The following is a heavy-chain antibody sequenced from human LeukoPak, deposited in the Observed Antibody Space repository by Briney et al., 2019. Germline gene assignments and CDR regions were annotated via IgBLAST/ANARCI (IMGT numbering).Heavy chain of an antibody. Sequence: GGSLRLSCAASGFSFTNYYMYWVRQAPGKGLEWVSIIYTGGSTDYADSVKGRFTISRDNSKNTVHLLMNTLRVEDTAVYYCARGQGIWGQGILVTVSS. CDR2: IYTGGST. CDR3: ARGQGI. CDR1: GFSFTNYY. V-gene: IGHV3-66*01. J-gene: IGHJ4*02.